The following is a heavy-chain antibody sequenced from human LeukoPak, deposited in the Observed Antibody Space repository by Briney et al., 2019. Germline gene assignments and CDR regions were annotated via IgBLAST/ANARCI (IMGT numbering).Heavy chain of an antibody. CDR2: ISGSGGST. Sequence: GGSLTLSCSASGFRFKNYGMTWVRQAPGKGLEWVSAISGSGGSTYYADSVKGRFTISRDNSKNTLYLQMNSLRAEDTAVYYCAKMDHYDSSGYYLFDYWGQGTLVTVSS. V-gene: IGHV3-23*01. CDR3: AKMDHYDSSGYYLFDY. CDR1: GFRFKNYG. J-gene: IGHJ4*02. D-gene: IGHD3-22*01.